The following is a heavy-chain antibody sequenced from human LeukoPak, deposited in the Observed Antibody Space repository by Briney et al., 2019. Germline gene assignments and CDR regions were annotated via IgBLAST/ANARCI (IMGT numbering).Heavy chain of an antibody. V-gene: IGHV3-48*03. CDR2: ISSSGSTI. CDR3: PRVTYSSGYN. CDR1: GFTFSSYE. Sequence: PGGSLRLSCAASGFTFSSYEMNWVRQAPGKGLEWVSYISSSGSTIYYADSVKGRFTISRDNAKNSLYLQMNSLRAEDTAVYYCPRVTYSSGYNWGQGTLVTVSS. J-gene: IGHJ4*02. D-gene: IGHD3-22*01.